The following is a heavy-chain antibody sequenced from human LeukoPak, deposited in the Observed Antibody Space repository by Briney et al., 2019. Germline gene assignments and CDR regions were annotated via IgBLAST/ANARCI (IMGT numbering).Heavy chain of an antibody. CDR2: IYPGDSDT. CDR3: ARRPLYGDPHFDY. D-gene: IGHD4-17*01. J-gene: IGHJ4*02. Sequence: RGESLEISCKGSGYSFTTYWIGWVRPLPGKGLEWMGIIYPGDSDTRYSPSFQGQVTISADKSISTAYLQWSSLKASDTAMYYCARRPLYGDPHFDYWGQGTLVTVSS. V-gene: IGHV5-51*01. CDR1: GYSFTTYW.